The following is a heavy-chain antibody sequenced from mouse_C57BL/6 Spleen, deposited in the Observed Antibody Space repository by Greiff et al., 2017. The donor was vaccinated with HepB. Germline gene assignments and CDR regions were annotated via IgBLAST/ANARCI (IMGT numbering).Heavy chain of an antibody. Sequence: EVQLQQSGGGLVKPGGSLKLSCAASGFTFSDYGMHWVRQAPEKGLEWVAYISSGSSTIYYADTVKGRFTISRDNAKNTLFLQMTSLRSEDTAMYYCARTAYYSPYYAMDYWGQGTSVTVSS. CDR2: ISSGSSTI. D-gene: IGHD2-12*01. J-gene: IGHJ4*01. CDR3: ARTAYYSPYYAMDY. CDR1: GFTFSDYG. V-gene: IGHV5-17*01.